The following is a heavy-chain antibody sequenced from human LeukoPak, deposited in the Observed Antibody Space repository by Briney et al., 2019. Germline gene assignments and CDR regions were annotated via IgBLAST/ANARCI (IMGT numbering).Heavy chain of an antibody. CDR3: AREPKTPLPQPSSGWRRAFDI. D-gene: IGHD3-22*01. J-gene: IGHJ3*02. CDR1: GYTFTSYG. Sequence: ASVKVSCKASGYTFTSYGISWVRQAPGQGLEWMGWISAYNGNTNYAQKLQGRVTMTTDTSTSTAYMEMRSLRSDDTAVYYCAREPKTPLPQPSSGWRRAFDIWGQRTMVTVSS. V-gene: IGHV1-18*01. CDR2: ISAYNGNT.